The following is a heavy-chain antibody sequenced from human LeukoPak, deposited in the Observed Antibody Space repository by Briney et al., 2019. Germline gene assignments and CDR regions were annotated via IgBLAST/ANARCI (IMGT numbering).Heavy chain of an antibody. CDR1: GGSISRTSYY. Sequence: SETLSLTCTVSGGSISRTSYYWDWIRQPPGKGLEWIGNGFDSGCTNYNPSLKSRVTISVETSKNKFSLKLSSVTAADTAVYYCAREGYSGSYYGAFDIWGQGTMVTVSS. CDR3: AREGYSGSYYGAFDI. J-gene: IGHJ3*02. V-gene: IGHV4-39*07. CDR2: GFDSGCT. D-gene: IGHD1-26*01.